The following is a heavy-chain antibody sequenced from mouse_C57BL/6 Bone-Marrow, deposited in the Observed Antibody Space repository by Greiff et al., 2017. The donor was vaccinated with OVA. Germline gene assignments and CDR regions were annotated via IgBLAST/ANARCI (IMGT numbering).Heavy chain of an antibody. Sequence: VQLQQSGAELVRPGTSVKVSCKASGYAFTNYLIEWVKQRPGQGLEWIGVINPGSGGTNYNEKFKGKATLTADKSSSAAYMQLSSLTSEDSAVDFCARSCGNYSYWYFDVWGTGTTVTVAS. CDR2: INPGSGGT. J-gene: IGHJ1*03. CDR3: ARSCGNYSYWYFDV. CDR1: GYAFTNYL. D-gene: IGHD2-1*01. V-gene: IGHV1-54*01.